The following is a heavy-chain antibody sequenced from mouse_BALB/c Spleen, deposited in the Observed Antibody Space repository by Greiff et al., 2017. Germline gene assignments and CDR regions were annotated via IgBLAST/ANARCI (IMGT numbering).Heavy chain of an antibody. CDR1: GYSITSDYA. CDR2: ISYSGST. D-gene: IGHD1-1*01. J-gene: IGHJ3*01. Sequence: VQLQQSGPGLVKPSQSLSLTCTVTGYSITSDYAWNWIRQFPGNKLEWMGYISYSGSTSYNPSLKSRISITRDTSKNQFFLQLNSVTTEDTATYYCARGDYYGSSYLAWFAYWGQGTLVTVSA. V-gene: IGHV3-2*02. CDR3: ARGDYYGSSYLAWFAY.